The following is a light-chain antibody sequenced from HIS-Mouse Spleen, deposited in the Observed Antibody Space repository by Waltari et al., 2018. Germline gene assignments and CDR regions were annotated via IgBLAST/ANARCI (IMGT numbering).Light chain of an antibody. Sequence: SYVLTQPPSVSVAPGKPARTTCGGNNIGSKSVQWYQQKPGQAPVLVVYDDSDRPSGIPERFSGSNSGNTATLTISRVEAGDEADYYCQVWDSSSDHVVFGGGTKLTVL. CDR3: QVWDSSSDHVV. J-gene: IGLJ2*01. V-gene: IGLV3-21*03. CDR1: NIGSKS. CDR2: DDS.